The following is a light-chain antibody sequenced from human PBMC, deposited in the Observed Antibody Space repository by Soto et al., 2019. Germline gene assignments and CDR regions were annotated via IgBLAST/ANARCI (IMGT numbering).Light chain of an antibody. V-gene: IGLV2-14*01. CDR2: DVT. J-gene: IGLJ1*01. CDR3: SSYTSSSTLYV. Sequence: QSALTQPASVSGSPGQSITISCTGTSSDVGGYNYVSWYQQHPGKAPKLMIYDVTNRPSGVSNRFSGSQSGNTASLTISGLQVEDEADYYCSSYTSSSTLYVFGTGTKLTVL. CDR1: SSDVGGYNY.